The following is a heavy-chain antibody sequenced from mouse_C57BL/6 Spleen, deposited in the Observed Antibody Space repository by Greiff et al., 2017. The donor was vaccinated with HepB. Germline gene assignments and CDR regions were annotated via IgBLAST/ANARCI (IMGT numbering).Heavy chain of an antibody. CDR1: GYTFTSYW. D-gene: IGHD1-1*01. J-gene: IGHJ2*01. Sequence: QVQLQQPGAELVRPGSSVKLSCKASGYTFTSYWMHWVKQRPIQGLEWIGNIDPSDSETHYNQKFKDKATLTVDKSSSTAYMQLSSRTSEDSAVYYCARSITTVVAHFDYWGQGTTLTVSS. CDR2: IDPSDSET. V-gene: IGHV1-52*01. CDR3: ARSITTVVAHFDY.